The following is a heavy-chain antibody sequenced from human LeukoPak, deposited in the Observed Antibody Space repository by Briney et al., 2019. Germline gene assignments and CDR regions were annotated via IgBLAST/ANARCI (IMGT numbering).Heavy chain of an antibody. CDR3: ARGGVIIVSYFDY. CDR1: GGSISSSSYY. V-gene: IGHV4-39*07. CDR2: IYYSGST. D-gene: IGHD3-10*01. J-gene: IGHJ4*02. Sequence: SETLSLTCTVSGGSISSSSYYWGWIRQPPGKGLDWIGSIYYSGSTYYNPSLKSRVTISVDTSKNQFSLKLSSVTAADTAVYYCARGGVIIVSYFDYWGQGTLVTVSS.